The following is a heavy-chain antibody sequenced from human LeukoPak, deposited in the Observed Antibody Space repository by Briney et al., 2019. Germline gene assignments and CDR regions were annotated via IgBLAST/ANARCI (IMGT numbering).Heavy chain of an antibody. D-gene: IGHD5-12*01. CDR2: ISGNGGSI. CDR3: VKEFLVATIRGVFDY. J-gene: IGHJ4*02. V-gene: IGHV3-64D*08. Sequence: GGSLRLSCSASRFTFSNYAMHWVRQAPGKGLEYVSAISGNGGSIYYADSVKGRFTIARDNYKNTLYLQMSSLRAEETAVYYCVKEFLVATIRGVFDYWGQGTLVTVSS. CDR1: RFTFSNYA.